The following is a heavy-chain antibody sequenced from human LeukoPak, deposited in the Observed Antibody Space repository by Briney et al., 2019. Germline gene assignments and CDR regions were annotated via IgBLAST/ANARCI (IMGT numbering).Heavy chain of an antibody. Sequence: SETLSLTCTVAGGSISSYYWSWIRQPPGKGMEWIGEINHSGSTNYNPSLKSRVTVSVDTSKNQYSLKLSSVTAADTAVYYCARHGLRYWKERVNGFDIWGQGTVVTVSS. D-gene: IGHD3-9*01. J-gene: IGHJ3*02. CDR2: INHSGST. CDR3: ARHGLRYWKERVNGFDI. V-gene: IGHV4-34*01. CDR1: GGSISSYY.